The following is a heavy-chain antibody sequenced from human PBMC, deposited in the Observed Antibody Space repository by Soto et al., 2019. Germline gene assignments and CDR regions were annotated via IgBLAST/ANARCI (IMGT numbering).Heavy chain of an antibody. V-gene: IGHV4-34*01. J-gene: IGHJ6*02. CDR2: INHYGNT. CDR1: GGSFSGYY. D-gene: IGHD3-10*01. Sequence: SETLSLTCGVYGGSFSGYYWNWIRQPPGKGLEWIGEINHYGNTNYNPSLKSRVTISVDTSKNQFSLKLSSVTAADTAVYYCARLYYYGSGALGMDVWGQGTTVTVS. CDR3: ARLYYYGSGALGMDV.